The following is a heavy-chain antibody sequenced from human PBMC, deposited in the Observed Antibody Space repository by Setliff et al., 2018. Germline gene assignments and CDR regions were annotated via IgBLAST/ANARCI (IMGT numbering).Heavy chain of an antibody. CDR1: GGSLRGYY. CDR2: INHSGST. CDR3: ARSFSRREKFLLDY. J-gene: IGHJ4*02. V-gene: IGHV4-34*01. Sequence: SETLSLTCKVYGGSLRGYYWSWIRQTPGKKLEWIGEINHSGSTTYNPSLKSRVTISMDTSKSQFSLRVSSVTAADTAVYYCARSFSRREKFLLDYWGQGALVTVSS.